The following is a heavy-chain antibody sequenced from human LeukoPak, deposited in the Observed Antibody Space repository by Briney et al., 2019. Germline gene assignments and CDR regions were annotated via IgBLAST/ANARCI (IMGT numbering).Heavy chain of an antibody. CDR2: IYPGDSDT. J-gene: IGHJ4*02. V-gene: IGHV5-51*01. Sequence: GLPLKISSTGSGYSFTSYWIGWVRPMPGKGLDWMGVIYPGDSDTRYSPSFPGPVTLSADTSISTTSLQWSSLKASDTAMYYCASQGISGSVDYWGQGTLVTVSS. CDR1: GYSFTSYW. CDR3: ASQGISGSVDY. D-gene: IGHD1-26*01.